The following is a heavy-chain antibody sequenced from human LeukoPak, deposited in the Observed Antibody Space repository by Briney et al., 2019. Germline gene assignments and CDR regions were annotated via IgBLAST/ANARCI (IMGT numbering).Heavy chain of an antibody. Sequence: GGSLRLSCAASGFTFSSYGMHWVRQAPGKGLEWVAFIRYDGSNKYYADSVKGRFTISRDNSKNTLYLQMNSLRAEDTAVYYCAKGPYSSSSDNWFDPWGQGTLVTVSS. J-gene: IGHJ5*02. CDR3: AKGPYSSSSDNWFDP. CDR1: GFTFSSYG. CDR2: IRYDGSNK. V-gene: IGHV3-30*02. D-gene: IGHD6-6*01.